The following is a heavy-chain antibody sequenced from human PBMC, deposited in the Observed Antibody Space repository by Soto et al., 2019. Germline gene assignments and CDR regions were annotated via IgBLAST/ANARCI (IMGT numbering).Heavy chain of an antibody. CDR1: CNPFSSAYY. Sequence: SETLSLTCAVSCNPFSSAYYWGWIRQPPGKGLEWIGSIYHTGSTYYNPSLKSRVTISVDTSKNQFSLKVNSVTAADTAVYFCASRLRYGDFDYWGQGTLVTVSS. D-gene: IGHD3-9*01. CDR3: ASRLRYGDFDY. J-gene: IGHJ4*02. V-gene: IGHV4-38-2*01. CDR2: IYHTGST.